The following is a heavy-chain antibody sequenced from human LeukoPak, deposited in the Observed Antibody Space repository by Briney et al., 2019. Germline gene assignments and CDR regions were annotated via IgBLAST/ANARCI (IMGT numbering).Heavy chain of an antibody. CDR1: GGTFSSYA. CDR3: ARGDPWYYDSSGYYYFY. V-gene: IGHV1-69*04. J-gene: IGHJ4*02. CDR2: IIPILGIA. D-gene: IGHD3-22*01. Sequence: SVKVSCKASGGTFSSYAISWVRQAPGQGLEWMGRIIPILGIANYAQKFQGGVTITADKSTSTAYMELSSLRSEDTAVYYCARGDPWYYDSSGYYYFYWGQGTLVTVSS.